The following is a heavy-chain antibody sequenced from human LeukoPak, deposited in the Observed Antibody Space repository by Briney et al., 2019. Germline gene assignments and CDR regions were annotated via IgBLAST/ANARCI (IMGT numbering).Heavy chain of an antibody. D-gene: IGHD2-15*01. CDR1: GGSISNYY. Sequence: SETLSLTCTVSGGSISNYYWSWIRQPPGKGLEWIGYIYYSGSTNYNPSLKSRVTISVDTSKNQFSLKLSSVTAADTAVYYCARSGRLGYCSGGSCYEIDYWGQGTLVTVSS. CDR2: IYYSGST. V-gene: IGHV4-59*08. CDR3: ARSGRLGYCSGGSCYEIDY. J-gene: IGHJ4*02.